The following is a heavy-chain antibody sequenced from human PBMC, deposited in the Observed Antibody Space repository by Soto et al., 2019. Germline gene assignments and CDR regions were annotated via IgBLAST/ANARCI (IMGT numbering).Heavy chain of an antibody. V-gene: IGHV1-18*01. CDR1: GFTFSRYG. CDR2: ISAYNGNT. D-gene: IGHD2-15*01. J-gene: IGHJ6*02. Sequence: ASGKVSCKASGFTFSRYGISWGRQGPGQRLYWMGWISAYNGNTNYAQKLQGRVTMTTDTSTSTAYMELRSLRSDDTAVYYCAREIVVVVAATDGGQGMDVWGQGTTVTVSS. CDR3: AREIVVVVAATDGGQGMDV.